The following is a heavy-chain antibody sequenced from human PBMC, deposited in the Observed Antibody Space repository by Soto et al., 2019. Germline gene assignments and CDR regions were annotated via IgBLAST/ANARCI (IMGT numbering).Heavy chain of an antibody. J-gene: IGHJ6*02. CDR3: AHDSSGYYGMDV. D-gene: IGHD6-6*01. Sequence: QITLKESGPTLVKPTQTLTLTCTFSGFSLSSSGVGVAWIRQPPGKALEWLALIYWDDDKRYSPSLKNRLTVTKDTSKNQVVLTMTNMDPVDTATYDCAHDSSGYYGMDVWGQGTTVTVSS. CDR2: IYWDDDK. V-gene: IGHV2-5*02. CDR1: GFSLSSSGVG.